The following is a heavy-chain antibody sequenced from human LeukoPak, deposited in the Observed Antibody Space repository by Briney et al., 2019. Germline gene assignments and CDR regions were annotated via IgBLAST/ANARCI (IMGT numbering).Heavy chain of an antibody. Sequence: SETLSLTCAVYGGSFSGYYWSWIRQPPGKGLEWIGEINHSGSTNYNPSLKSRVTISVDTSKNQFSLKVRSVTAAGTAVYYCARGRIPIAVAVPFDSWGQGILVTVSS. CDR2: INHSGST. CDR1: GGSFSGYY. V-gene: IGHV4-34*01. D-gene: IGHD6-19*01. J-gene: IGHJ4*02. CDR3: ARGRIPIAVAVPFDS.